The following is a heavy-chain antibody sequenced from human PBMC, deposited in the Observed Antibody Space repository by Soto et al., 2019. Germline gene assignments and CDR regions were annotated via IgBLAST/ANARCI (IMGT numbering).Heavy chain of an antibody. CDR3: ARYGSDWYLLVY. CDR1: GGSVSSGNYY. Sequence: QVQLQESGPGLVKPSETLSLTCTVSGGSVSSGNYYWTWIRQPPGKGLEWIGYIYYSGNTNYNPSLKTRVTISGDTTKHQFSLKLTSVTAADAAVYYCARYGSDWYLLVYWGQGTLDTVSS. CDR2: IYYSGNT. V-gene: IGHV4-61*01. D-gene: IGHD6-19*01. J-gene: IGHJ4*02.